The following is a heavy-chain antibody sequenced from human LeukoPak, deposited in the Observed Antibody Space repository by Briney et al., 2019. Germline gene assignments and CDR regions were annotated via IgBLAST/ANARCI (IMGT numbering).Heavy chain of an antibody. D-gene: IGHD5-24*01. V-gene: IGHV1-69*13. Sequence: ASVKVSCKASGGTFSSYAISWVRQAPGQGLEWMGGIIPIFGTANYAQKFQGRVTITADESTSTAYMELSSLRSEDTAVYYCARAPIGRDGYKYYFDYWGQGTLVTVSS. J-gene: IGHJ4*02. CDR2: IIPIFGTA. CDR1: GGTFSSYA. CDR3: ARAPIGRDGYKYYFDY.